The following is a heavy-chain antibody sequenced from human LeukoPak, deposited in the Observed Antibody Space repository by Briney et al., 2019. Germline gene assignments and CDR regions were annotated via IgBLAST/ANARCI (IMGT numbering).Heavy chain of an antibody. CDR3: ARGSSYYMDV. J-gene: IGHJ6*03. V-gene: IGHV4-61*02. CDR2: IYTNGIP. D-gene: IGHD3-10*01. Sequence: PSQTLSLTCTVSGGSISSGSYFWSWIRQPAGKGLEWFGRIYTNGIPNYSPSLKSRIPISLDTSKNQFSLKMNSVTAADTALYYCARGSSYYMDVWGKGTTVTVSS. CDR1: GGSISSGSYF.